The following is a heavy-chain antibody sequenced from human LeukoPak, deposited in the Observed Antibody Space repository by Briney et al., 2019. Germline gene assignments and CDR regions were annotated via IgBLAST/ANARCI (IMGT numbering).Heavy chain of an antibody. J-gene: IGHJ4*02. Sequence: GGSLRLSCAASGFTFNTYGMHWVRQAPGKGLKWLAVMSYDGRHRYYADSVKGRFTISRDNSKNTVYLQMNSMRFEDTAVSYCAKDPSYVDVAMTHYFDYRGQGALVTVSS. CDR2: MSYDGRHR. CDR1: GFTFNTYG. CDR3: AKDPSYVDVAMTHYFDY. V-gene: IGHV3-30*18. D-gene: IGHD5-18*01.